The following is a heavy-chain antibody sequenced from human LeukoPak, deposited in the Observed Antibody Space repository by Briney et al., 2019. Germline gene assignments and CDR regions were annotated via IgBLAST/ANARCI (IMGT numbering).Heavy chain of an antibody. D-gene: IGHD3-22*01. CDR1: GYTFTSYA. V-gene: IGHV1-3*01. J-gene: IGHJ4*02. CDR3: ASGEGRYDSSDYYYAYYFDY. Sequence: ASVKVSCKASGYTFTSYAMHWVRQAPGQRLEWMGWINAGNGNTKYSQKFQGRVTITRDTSASTAYMELSSLRSEDTAVYYCASGEGRYDSSDYYYAYYFDYWGQGTLVTVSS. CDR2: INAGNGNT.